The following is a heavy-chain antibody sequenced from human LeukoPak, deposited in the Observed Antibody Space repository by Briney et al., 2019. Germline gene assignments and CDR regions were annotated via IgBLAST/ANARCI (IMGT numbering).Heavy chain of an antibody. D-gene: IGHD3-16*01. V-gene: IGHV4-59*01. CDR1: GGSISSYY. J-gene: IGHJ4*02. CDR3: ATLRGGLPTD. CDR2: IYYSGST. Sequence: SETLSLTCTVSGGSISSYYWSWIRQPPGKGLEWIGYIYYSGSTNYNPSLKSRVSISIDTSKSQFSLKVSSVTAADTAVYYCATLRGGLPTDWGQGTLVTVSS.